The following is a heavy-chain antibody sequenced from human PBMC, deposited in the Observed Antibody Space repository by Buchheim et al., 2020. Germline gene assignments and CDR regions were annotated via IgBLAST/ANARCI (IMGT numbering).Heavy chain of an antibody. V-gene: IGHV3-21*01. CDR2: IIISSSYI. CDR3: ARTLSLYYYYGMDV. CDR1: GFTFSSYS. J-gene: IGHJ6*02. Sequence: EVQLVESGGGLVKPGGSLRLSCAASGFTFSSYSMNWVRQAPGKGLEWVSSIIISSSYIYYADSVKGRLTISRDNAKNSLYLQMNSLRAEDTAVYYCARTLSLYYYYGMDVWGQGTT.